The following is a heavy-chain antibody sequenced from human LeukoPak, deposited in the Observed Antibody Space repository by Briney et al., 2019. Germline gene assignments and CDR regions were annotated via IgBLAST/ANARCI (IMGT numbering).Heavy chain of an antibody. D-gene: IGHD6-13*01. CDR1: GFTFSSYS. V-gene: IGHV3-21*01. CDR3: ARASGSSWSSDAFGI. CDR2: ISSSSSYI. Sequence: GGSLRLSCAASGFTFSSYSMNWVRQAPGKGLEWVSSISSSSSYIYYADSVKGRFTISRDNAKNSLYLQMNSLRAEDTAVYYCARASGSSWSSDAFGIWGQGTMVTVSS. J-gene: IGHJ3*02.